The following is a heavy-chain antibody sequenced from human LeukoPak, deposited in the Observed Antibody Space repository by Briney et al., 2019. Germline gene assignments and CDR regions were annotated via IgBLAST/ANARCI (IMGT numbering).Heavy chain of an antibody. D-gene: IGHD2-2*01. CDR1: GFTFSSYS. J-gene: IGHJ4*02. CDR2: ISSSSTI. Sequence: GGSLRLSCAASGFTFSSYSMNWVRQAPGMGLEWVSYISSSSTIYYADSVKGRFTISRDNAKNSLYLQMNSLRAEDTAVYYCAKYLVVVPAAIDYWGQGTLVTVSS. V-gene: IGHV3-48*04. CDR3: AKYLVVVPAAIDY.